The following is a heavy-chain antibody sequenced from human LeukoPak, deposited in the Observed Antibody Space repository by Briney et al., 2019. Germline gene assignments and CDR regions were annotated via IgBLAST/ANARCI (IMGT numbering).Heavy chain of an antibody. Sequence: PGGSLRLSCAASGSTFSSYAMSWVRQAPGKGLEWVSAISGSGGSTYYADSAKGRFTISRDNSKNTLYLQMNSLRAEDTAVYYCAKDRYYYDSSGSNDAFDIWGQGTMVTVSS. D-gene: IGHD3-22*01. CDR1: GSTFSSYA. CDR3: AKDRYYYDSSGSNDAFDI. CDR2: ISGSGGST. V-gene: IGHV3-23*01. J-gene: IGHJ3*02.